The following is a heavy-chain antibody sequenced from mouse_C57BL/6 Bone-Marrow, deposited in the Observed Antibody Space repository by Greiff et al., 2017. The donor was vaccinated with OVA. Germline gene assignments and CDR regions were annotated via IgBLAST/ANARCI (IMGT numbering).Heavy chain of an antibody. CDR3: AIYYGNYFAY. D-gene: IGHD2-1*01. V-gene: IGHV1-82*01. J-gene: IGHJ3*01. CDR2: IYPGDGDT. Sequence: LVKPGASVKISCKASGYAFSSSWMNWVKQRPGKGLEWIGRIYPGDGDTNYNGKFKGKATLTADKSSSTAYMQLSSLTSEDSAVYFCAIYYGNYFAYWGQGTLVTVSA. CDR1: GYAFSSSW.